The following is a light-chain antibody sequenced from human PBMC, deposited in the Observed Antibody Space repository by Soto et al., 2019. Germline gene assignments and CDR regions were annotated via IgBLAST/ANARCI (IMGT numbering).Light chain of an antibody. J-gene: IGKJ4*01. CDR1: QSASTF. Sequence: DIQMTQSPSTLSASVGDRVTITCRASQSASTFLAWYQQKPGQAPKLLIYDASTLQSGVPSRFSASGSGTEFALTISGLQPDDFATYYCQQLSNCPLTFGGGTKVDI. CDR2: DAS. CDR3: QQLSNCPLT. V-gene: IGKV1-5*01.